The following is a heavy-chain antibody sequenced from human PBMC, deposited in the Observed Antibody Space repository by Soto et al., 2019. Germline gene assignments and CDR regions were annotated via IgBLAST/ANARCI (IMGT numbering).Heavy chain of an antibody. CDR2: INPSGGST. CDR1: GYTFTSYY. D-gene: IGHD5-18*01. CDR3: GRDGDTAMVDLNWSDP. Sequence: GASVKVSCKASGYTFTSYYMHWVRQAPGQGLEWMGIINPSGGSTSYAQKFQGRVTMTRDTSTSTVYMELSSLRSEDTAVYYCGRDGDTAMVDLNWSDPWGQGTLVNVSS. V-gene: IGHV1-46*01. J-gene: IGHJ5*02.